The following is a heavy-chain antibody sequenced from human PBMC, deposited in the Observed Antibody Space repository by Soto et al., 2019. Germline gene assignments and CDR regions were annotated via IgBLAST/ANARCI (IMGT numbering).Heavy chain of an antibody. Sequence: PSETLSLTCTVSGGSISGYYWSWIRQPPGKGPEWIGYIYYSGSTNYNPSLKSRVTISVDTSKNQFSLKLSSVTAADTAVYYCARHLGSGWYPDYWGQGTLVTVS. V-gene: IGHV4-59*08. J-gene: IGHJ4*02. CDR3: ARHLGSGWYPDY. CDR1: GGSISGYY. D-gene: IGHD6-19*01. CDR2: IYYSGST.